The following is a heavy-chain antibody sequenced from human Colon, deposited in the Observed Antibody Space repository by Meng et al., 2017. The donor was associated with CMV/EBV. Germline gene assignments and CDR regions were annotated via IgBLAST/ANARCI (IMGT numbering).Heavy chain of an antibody. J-gene: IGHJ4*02. CDR1: GFSFNYYD. V-gene: IGHV3-48*03. CDR3: VRDTPRGSSYVDY. CDR2: ITTNGANR. D-gene: IGHD6-6*01. Sequence: GESLKISCVASGFSFNYYDMNWVRQAPGKGLEWISHITTNGANRYYADSVKGRFTISRDNAKNSLYLQMNSLRVEDTAIYYCVRDTPRGSSYVDYWGQGTLVTVSS.